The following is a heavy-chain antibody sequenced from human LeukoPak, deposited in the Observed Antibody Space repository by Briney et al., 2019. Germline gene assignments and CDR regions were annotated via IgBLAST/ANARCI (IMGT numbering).Heavy chain of an antibody. CDR3: DFWAVASKNCSGGSCSTFDY. Sequence: PSETLSLTCTVSGGSISSHYWSWIRQPPGKGLEWIGEINHSGSTNYNPSLKSRVTISVDTSKNQFSLKLSSVTAADTAVYYCDFWAVASKNCSGGSCSTFDYWGQGTLVTVSS. J-gene: IGHJ4*02. D-gene: IGHD2-15*01. V-gene: IGHV4-34*01. CDR2: INHSGST. CDR1: GGSISSHY.